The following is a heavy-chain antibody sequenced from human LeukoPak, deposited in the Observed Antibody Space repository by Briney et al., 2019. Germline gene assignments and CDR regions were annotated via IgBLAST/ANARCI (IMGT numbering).Heavy chain of an antibody. V-gene: IGHV3-66*02. D-gene: IGHD3-16*01. CDR1: GGPFSGYY. Sequence: ETLSLTCAVYGGPFSGYYWSWIRQPPGKGLEWVSVIYSGGSTYYADSVKGRFTISRDNSKNTLYLQMNSLRAEDTAVYYCAPNAGGIDYWGQGTLVTVSS. J-gene: IGHJ4*02. CDR2: IYSGGST. CDR3: APNAGGIDY.